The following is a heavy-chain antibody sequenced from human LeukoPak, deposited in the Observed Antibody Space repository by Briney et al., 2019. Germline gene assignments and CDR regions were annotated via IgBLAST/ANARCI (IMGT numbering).Heavy chain of an antibody. CDR1: GFTVSSNY. Sequence: GGSLRLSCAASGFTVSSNYMSWVRQAPGKGLEWVSVIYSGGSTYYADSVEGRFTISRHNSKNTLYLQMNSRRAEDTAVYYCAKGRLDYYYFRMDLWGQGTTVTVSS. CDR3: AKGRLDYYYFRMDL. CDR2: IYSGGST. D-gene: IGHD1-1*01. V-gene: IGHV3-53*04. J-gene: IGHJ6*02.